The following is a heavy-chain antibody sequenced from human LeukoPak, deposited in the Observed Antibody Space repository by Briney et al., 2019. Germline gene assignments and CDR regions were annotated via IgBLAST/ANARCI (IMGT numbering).Heavy chain of an antibody. Sequence: GGSLRLSCAASGFTFSPYSMNWVRQAPGKGLEWVSAISGSGGSTYYADSVKGRFTISRDNSKNTLYLQMNSLRAEDTAVYYCAKDARGYYHYYFDYWGQGTLVTVSS. J-gene: IGHJ4*02. CDR2: ISGSGGST. D-gene: IGHD3-3*01. CDR1: GFTFSPYS. V-gene: IGHV3-23*01. CDR3: AKDARGYYHYYFDY.